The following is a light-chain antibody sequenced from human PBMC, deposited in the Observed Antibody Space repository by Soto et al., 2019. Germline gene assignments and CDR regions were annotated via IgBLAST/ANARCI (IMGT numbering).Light chain of an antibody. CDR2: EVT. J-gene: IGLJ2*01. CDR3: SSLTTDSTVV. V-gene: IGLV2-14*01. Sequence: SALTQPASVSGSPGQSITISCTGTSSDVGAFNYVSWYQQHPDKAPKLIISEVTNRPSGVSLRLSGSKSGNTASLTISGLQAEDEADYYCSSLTTDSTVVFGGGTKLTVL. CDR1: SSDVGAFNY.